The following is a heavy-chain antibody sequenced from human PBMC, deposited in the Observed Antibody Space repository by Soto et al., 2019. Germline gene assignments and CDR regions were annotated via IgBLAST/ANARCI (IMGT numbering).Heavy chain of an antibody. CDR3: AREATYYYDSSVSE. D-gene: IGHD3-22*01. CDR2: ISSSSSYI. Sequence: GGSLRLSCAASGFTFSSYSMNWVRQAPGKGLEWVSSISSSSSYIYYADSVKGRFTISRDNAKNSLYLQMNSLGAEDTAVYYCAREATYYYDSSVSEWGQGTLVTVSS. J-gene: IGHJ4*02. CDR1: GFTFSSYS. V-gene: IGHV3-21*01.